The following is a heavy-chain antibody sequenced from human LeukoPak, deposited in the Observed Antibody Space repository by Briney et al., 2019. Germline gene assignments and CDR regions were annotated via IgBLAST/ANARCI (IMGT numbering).Heavy chain of an antibody. J-gene: IGHJ6*03. Sequence: ASVKVSCKASGYTFTNYAMHWVRLAPGQRLQWMGWINLVNGNTKYSQYFEGRVTITRDTSASTVYMELSSLRPDDMAVYYCARGRGTIGNNRDFYFYYYMDIWGNGTTVTVSS. CDR2: INLVNGNT. V-gene: IGHV1-3*03. D-gene: IGHD2-21*01. CDR1: GYTFTNYA. CDR3: ARGRGTIGNNRDFYFYYYMDI.